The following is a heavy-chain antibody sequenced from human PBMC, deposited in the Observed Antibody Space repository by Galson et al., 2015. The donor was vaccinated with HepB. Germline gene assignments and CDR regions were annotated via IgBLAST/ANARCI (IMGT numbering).Heavy chain of an antibody. CDR1: GFTFSNAW. V-gene: IGHV3-15*01. Sequence: SLRLSCAASGFTFSNAWMSWVRQAPGKGLEWVGRIKSKTDGGTTDYAAPVKGRFTISRDDSKNTLYLQMNSLKTEDTAVYYCTTDPVDYGDYFDYWGQGTLVTVSS. J-gene: IGHJ4*02. D-gene: IGHD3-16*01. CDR3: TTDPVDYGDYFDY. CDR2: IKSKTDGGTT.